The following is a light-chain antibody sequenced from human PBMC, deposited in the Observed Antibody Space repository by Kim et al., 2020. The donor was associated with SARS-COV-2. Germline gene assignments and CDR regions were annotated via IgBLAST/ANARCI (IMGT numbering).Light chain of an antibody. J-gene: IGKJ5*01. CDR2: GAS. Sequence: SPGDRATLSCRASQSVSSSYLAWYQQKPGQAPRLLIYGASSRATGIPDRFSGSGSGTDFTLTISRLEPEDFAVYYCQQYGSSPFTFGQGTRLEIK. CDR3: QQYGSSPFT. V-gene: IGKV3-20*01. CDR1: QSVSSSY.